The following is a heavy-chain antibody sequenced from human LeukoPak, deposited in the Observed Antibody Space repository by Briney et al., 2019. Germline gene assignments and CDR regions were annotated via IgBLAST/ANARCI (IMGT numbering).Heavy chain of an antibody. Sequence: SETLSLTCTVSGGSISSYYWSWIRQPAGKGLEWIGRIYTSGSTNYNPSLKSRVTMSVDTSKNQFSLKLRSVTAADTAVYYCARYSKPNYSNWFDPWGQGTLVTVSS. CDR1: GGSISSYY. V-gene: IGHV4-4*07. CDR3: ARYSKPNYSNWFDP. D-gene: IGHD4/OR15-4a*01. J-gene: IGHJ5*02. CDR2: IYTSGST.